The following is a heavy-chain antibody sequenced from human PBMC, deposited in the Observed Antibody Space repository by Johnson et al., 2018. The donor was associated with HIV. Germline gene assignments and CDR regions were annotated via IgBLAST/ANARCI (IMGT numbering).Heavy chain of an antibody. CDR2: ISYDGSNQ. CDR3: ARPRTTVLTTRFDAFDI. CDR1: GFTFSTYA. D-gene: IGHD4/OR15-4a*01. J-gene: IGHJ3*02. V-gene: IGHV3-30-3*01. Sequence: VQLVESGGGVVQPGRSLRLSCAASGFTFSTYAMNWVRQPPGRGLEWVAVISYDGSNQNYAESVKGRFTISRDNSKNTLSLQMNSLRPEDTAVYYCARPRTTVLTTRFDAFDIWGQGTMVTVSS.